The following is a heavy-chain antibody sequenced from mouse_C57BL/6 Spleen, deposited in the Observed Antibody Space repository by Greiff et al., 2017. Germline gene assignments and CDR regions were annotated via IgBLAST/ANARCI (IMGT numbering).Heavy chain of an antibody. CDR3: ARRRDPWFAY. CDR1: GYTFTSYW. J-gene: IGHJ3*01. V-gene: IGHV1-50*01. Sequence: VKLQQPGAELVKPGASVKLSCKASGYTFTSYWMQWVKQRPGQGLEWIGEIDPSDSYTNYNQKFKGKATLTVDTSSSTAYMQLSSLTSEDSAVYYCARRRDPWFAYWGQGTLVTVSA. CDR2: IDPSDSYT.